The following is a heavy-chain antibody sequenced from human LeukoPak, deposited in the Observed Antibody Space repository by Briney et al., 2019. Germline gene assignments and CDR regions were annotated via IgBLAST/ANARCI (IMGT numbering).Heavy chain of an antibody. CDR1: GYTFTSNY. CDR3: AREVAVTTYDY. Sequence: ASVKVSCKASGYTFTSNYMHWVRQAPGQGLEWMGIINPSGGSTSYAQKFQGRVTMTRDTSTSTVYMELSSLRSEDTAVYYCAREVAVTTYDYWGQGTLVTVSS. CDR2: INPSGGST. D-gene: IGHD4-17*01. V-gene: IGHV1-46*01. J-gene: IGHJ4*02.